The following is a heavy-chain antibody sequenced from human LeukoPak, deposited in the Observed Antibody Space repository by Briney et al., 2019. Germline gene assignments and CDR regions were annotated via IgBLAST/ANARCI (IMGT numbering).Heavy chain of an antibody. V-gene: IGHV4-28*05. J-gene: IGHJ3*02. CDR3: AKSNGYGLIDI. D-gene: IGHD3-22*01. CDR2: IFYSGSI. Sequence: SETLSLTCAVSGYSISSSNWWAWIRPPPGKGLEWIGYIFYSGSIYYNPSLKSRVTMSVATSKSQFSLKLNSVTAADTAVYYCAKSNGYGLIDIWGQGTMVTVSS. CDR1: GYSISSSNW.